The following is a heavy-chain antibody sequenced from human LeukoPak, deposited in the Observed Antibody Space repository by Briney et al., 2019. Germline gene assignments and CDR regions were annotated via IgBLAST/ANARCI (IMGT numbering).Heavy chain of an antibody. V-gene: IGHV3-48*01. D-gene: IGHD4-17*01. Sequence: GGSLRLSCAASGFTFSNYNMNWVRQAPGKGLEWVSYISSSSSTIYYADSVKGRFTISRDNAKNSLYLQMNSLRAEDTAVYYCARDFGDYSYYYYMDVWGKGTTVTVSS. CDR2: ISSSSSTI. J-gene: IGHJ6*03. CDR1: GFTFSNYN. CDR3: ARDFGDYSYYYYMDV.